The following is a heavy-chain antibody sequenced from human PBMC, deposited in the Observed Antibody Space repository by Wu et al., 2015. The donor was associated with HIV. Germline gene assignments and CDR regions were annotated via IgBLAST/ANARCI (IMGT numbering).Heavy chain of an antibody. CDR2: ISAYNGNT. D-gene: IGHD3-22*01. Sequence: QVQLVQSGAEVKKPGSSVKVSCKASGGTFSSYAISWVRQAPGQGLEWMGWISAYNGNTNYAQKLQGRVTMTTDTSTSTAYMELRSLRSDDTAVYYCARGQIIYYDSSGYYNYYYYGMDVWGQGTTVTVSS. CDR3: ARGQIIYYDSSGYYNYYYYGMDV. CDR1: GGTFSSYA. V-gene: IGHV1-18*01. J-gene: IGHJ6*02.